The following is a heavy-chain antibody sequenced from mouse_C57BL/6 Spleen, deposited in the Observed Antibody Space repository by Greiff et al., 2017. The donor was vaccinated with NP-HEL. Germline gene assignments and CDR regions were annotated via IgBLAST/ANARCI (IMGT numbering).Heavy chain of an antibody. CDR3: ARSGDRYDGYSWFDY. D-gene: IGHD2-3*01. Sequence: VQVVESGAELARPGASVKLSCKASGYTFTSYGISWVKQRTGQGLEWIGEIYPRSGNTYYNEKFKGKATLTADKSSSTAYMELRSLTSEDSAVYFCARSGDRYDGYSWFDYWGQGTTLTVSS. V-gene: IGHV1-81*01. J-gene: IGHJ2*01. CDR2: IYPRSGNT. CDR1: GYTFTSYG.